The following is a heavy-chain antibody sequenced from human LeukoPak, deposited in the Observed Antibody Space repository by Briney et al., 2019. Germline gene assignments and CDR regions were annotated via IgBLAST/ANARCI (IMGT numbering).Heavy chain of an antibody. D-gene: IGHD2-2*01. CDR2: IIPIFGTA. V-gene: IGHV1-69*06. J-gene: IGHJ6*03. Sequence: ASVKVSCKASGGTFSSYAISWVRQAPGQGLEWMGGIIPIFGTANYAQKFQGRVTITADKSTSTAYMELSSLRSEDTAVYYCARGGLGYCSSTSCYGGFYYYYYMDVWGKGTTVTISS. CDR1: GGTFSSYA. CDR3: ARGGLGYCSSTSCYGGFYYYYYMDV.